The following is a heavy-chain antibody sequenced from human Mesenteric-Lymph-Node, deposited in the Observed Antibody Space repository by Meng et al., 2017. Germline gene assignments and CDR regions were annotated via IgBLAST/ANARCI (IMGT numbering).Heavy chain of an antibody. CDR1: GGSISSGGYY. D-gene: IGHD5-18*01. J-gene: IGHJ3*02. CDR2: IYYSGST. CDR3: ARAWGYSYIDAFDI. V-gene: IGHV4-31*03. Sequence: LRLSCTVSGGSISSGGYYWSWIRQHPGKGLEWIGYIYYSGSTYYNPSLKSRVTISVDTSKNQFSLKLSSVTAADTAVYYCARAWGYSYIDAFDIWGQGTMVTVSS.